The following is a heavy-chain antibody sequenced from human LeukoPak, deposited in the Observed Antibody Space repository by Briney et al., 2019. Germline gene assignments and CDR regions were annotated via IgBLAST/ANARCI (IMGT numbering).Heavy chain of an antibody. CDR1: GFTFSSYG. Sequence: GGSLRLSCAASGFTFSSYGMHWVRQAPGKGLEWVAFIRSIGTNTYYADSVKGRFTISRDNSKNTLYLQMNSLRAEDTAVHYCATYTSSYFDYWGQGTLVTVSS. CDR2: IRSIGTNT. D-gene: IGHD1-14*01. J-gene: IGHJ4*02. V-gene: IGHV3-30*02. CDR3: ATYTSSYFDY.